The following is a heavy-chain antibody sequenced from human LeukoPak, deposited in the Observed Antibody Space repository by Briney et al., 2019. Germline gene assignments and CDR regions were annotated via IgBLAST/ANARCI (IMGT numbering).Heavy chain of an antibody. CDR1: GFTFTNYA. CDR2: ISGSGDDT. V-gene: IGHV3-23*01. J-gene: IGHJ4*02. Sequence: GGSLRPSCAASGFTFTNYAMNWVRQAPGKGLEWVSSISGSGDDTSYADSVKGRFTISRDNSRNTLYLQMNSLRAEDTAVYYCAKDRYYFDYWGQGTLVTVSS. CDR3: AKDRYYFDY.